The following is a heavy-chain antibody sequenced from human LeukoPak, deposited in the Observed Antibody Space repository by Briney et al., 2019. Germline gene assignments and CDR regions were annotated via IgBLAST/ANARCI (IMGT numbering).Heavy chain of an antibody. CDR3: AIDSRYGMDV. CDR1: GFTVSINY. V-gene: IGHV3-53*04. Sequence: GGSLRLSCAASGFTVSINYMSWVRQAPGKGLEWVSVIYNSGGTYYADSVKGRYTIARHKSKNMLYLQMNSLRAEDTAVYYCAIDSRYGMDVWGQETAVTVSS. J-gene: IGHJ6*02. D-gene: IGHD3-9*01. CDR2: IYNSGGT.